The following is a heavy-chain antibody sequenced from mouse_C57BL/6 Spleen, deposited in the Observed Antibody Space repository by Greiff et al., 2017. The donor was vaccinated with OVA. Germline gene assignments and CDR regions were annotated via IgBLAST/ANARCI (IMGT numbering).Heavy chain of an antibody. CDR2: IDPANGNT. Sequence: VQLQQSVAELVRPGASVKLSCTASGFNIKNTYMHWVKQRPEQGLEWIGRIDPANGNTKYAPKFQGKATITADTSSNTAYLQLSSLTSEDTAIYYCARWDYYGSSYVDYAMDYWGQGTSVTVSS. CDR1: GFNIKNTY. V-gene: IGHV14-3*01. D-gene: IGHD1-1*01. CDR3: ARWDYYGSSYVDYAMDY. J-gene: IGHJ4*01.